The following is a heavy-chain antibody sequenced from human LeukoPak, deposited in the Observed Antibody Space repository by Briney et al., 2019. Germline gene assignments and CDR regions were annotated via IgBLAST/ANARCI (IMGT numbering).Heavy chain of an antibody. J-gene: IGHJ3*02. D-gene: IGHD3-16*02. CDR3: ARGNYDYVWGSYPLHAFDI. Sequence: ASVKVSCKASGYTFSGYYMHWVRQAPGQGLEWMGWINPNSGGTNYAQKFQGRVTMTRDTSISTAYMELSRLRSDDTAVYYCARGNYDYVWGSYPLHAFDIWGQGTMVTVSS. CDR2: INPNSGGT. CDR1: GYTFSGYY. V-gene: IGHV1-2*02.